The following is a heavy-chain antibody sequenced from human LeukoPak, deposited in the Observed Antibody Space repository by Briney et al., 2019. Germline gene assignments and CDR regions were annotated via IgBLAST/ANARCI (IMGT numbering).Heavy chain of an antibody. CDR1: GFTFSSYE. V-gene: IGHV3-48*03. D-gene: IGHD2-15*01. CDR3: ARQSGGPYNWFDP. CDR2: ISSSGNTI. J-gene: IGHJ5*02. Sequence: GGSLRLSCAASGFTFSSYEMNWVRQAPGKGLEWVSYISSSGNTIYYADSVKGRFTISRDNAKNSLYLQIKSLRVEDTAVYYCARQSGGPYNWFDPWGQGTLVTVSS.